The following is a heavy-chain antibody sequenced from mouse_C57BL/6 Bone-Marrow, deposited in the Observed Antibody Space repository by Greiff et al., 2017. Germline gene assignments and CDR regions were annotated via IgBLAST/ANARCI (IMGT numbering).Heavy chain of an antibody. V-gene: IGHV1-85*01. Sequence: QVQLQQSGPELVKPGASVKLSCKASGYTFTSYDIHWVKQRPGQGLEWLGCIYPRAGSTKYNEKFEGKATLTVDTSSSTAYMELSSLTCEDSAVYFCARYYSSRGDIDYWGQGTTLTVSS. CDR1: GYTFTSYD. CDR2: IYPRAGST. D-gene: IGHD1-1*01. CDR3: ARYYSSRGDIDY. J-gene: IGHJ2*01.